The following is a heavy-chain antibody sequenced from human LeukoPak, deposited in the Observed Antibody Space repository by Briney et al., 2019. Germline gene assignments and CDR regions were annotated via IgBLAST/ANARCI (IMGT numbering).Heavy chain of an antibody. V-gene: IGHV1-69*13. D-gene: IGHD4-23*01. Sequence: SVKVSCKASGGIFISYAISWVRQAPGQGLEWMGGIIPIFDTPNYAQKFQGRVAITADESTSTAYMELISLRSEDTAVYYCARLGPHYGGNPDNWFDPWGQGTLVTVSS. CDR3: ARLGPHYGGNPDNWFDP. CDR2: IIPIFDTP. CDR1: GGIFISYA. J-gene: IGHJ5*02.